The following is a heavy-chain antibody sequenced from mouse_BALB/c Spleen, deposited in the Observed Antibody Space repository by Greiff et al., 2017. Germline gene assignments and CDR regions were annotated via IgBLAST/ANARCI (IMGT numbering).Heavy chain of an antibody. Sequence: QVQLQQPGAELVKPGASVKLSCKASGYTFTSYWMHWVKQRPGQGLEWIGEINPSNGRTNYNEKFKSKATLTVDKSSSTAYMQLSSLTSEDSAVYYCARGAYYGNYVDYWGQGTTLTVSS. V-gene: IGHV1S81*02. J-gene: IGHJ2*01. CDR2: INPSNGRT. CDR1: GYTFTSYW. CDR3: ARGAYYGNYVDY. D-gene: IGHD2-10*01.